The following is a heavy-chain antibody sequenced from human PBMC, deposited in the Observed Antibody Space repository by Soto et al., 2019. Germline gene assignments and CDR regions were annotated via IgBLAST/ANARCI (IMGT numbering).Heavy chain of an antibody. CDR3: AKGSTVTAGVIDY. CDR1: GFTFSSYG. CDR2: ISHDGSNK. D-gene: IGHD4-4*01. J-gene: IGHJ4*02. Sequence: GGSLRLSCAASGFTFSSYGIHWVRQAPGKGLEWVAVISHDGSNKYYADSVKGRFTISRDNSKNTLYLQMNSLKTEDTAVYYCAKGSTVTAGVIDYWGQGTLVTVSS. V-gene: IGHV3-30*18.